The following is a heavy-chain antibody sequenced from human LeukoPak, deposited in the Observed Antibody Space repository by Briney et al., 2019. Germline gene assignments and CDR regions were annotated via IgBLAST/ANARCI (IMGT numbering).Heavy chain of an antibody. CDR3: AREIFSSGSYPDF. CDR2: IWHDGSHK. Sequence: GRSLRLSCAASGFAFNTYAMHWVRQAPGQGLEWVALIWHDGSHKFYSNSVRGQFTISRDNSKNTVSLQMNNLRPEDTAVYYCAREIFSSGSYPDFWDQGTLVTVSS. CDR1: GFAFNTYA. D-gene: IGHD3-10*01. V-gene: IGHV3-33*01. J-gene: IGHJ4*02.